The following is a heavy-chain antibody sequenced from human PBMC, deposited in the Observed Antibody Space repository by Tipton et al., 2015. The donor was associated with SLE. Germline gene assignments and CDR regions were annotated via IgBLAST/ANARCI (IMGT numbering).Heavy chain of an antibody. D-gene: IGHD3-10*01. V-gene: IGHV3-9*01. CDR3: ARIHYYGSGSRDY. J-gene: IGHJ4*02. CDR1: GFTFDDYA. Sequence: SLRLSCVFSGFTFDDYAMHWVRQAPGKGLEWVSGIGWNSAGIGYADSVKGRFTISRDNAKNCLYLQMNSLRIEDTAVYYCARIHYYGSGSRDYWGQGTLVTVSS. CDR2: IGWNSAGI.